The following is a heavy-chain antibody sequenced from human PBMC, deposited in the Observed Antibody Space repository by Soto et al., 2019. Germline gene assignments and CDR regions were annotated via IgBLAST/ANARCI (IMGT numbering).Heavy chain of an antibody. V-gene: IGHV1-58*02. Sequence: SVKVSFKASGSGFIRSGIQWVRQAHGQRLEWIGWIVVASGQTNYTQNFRGRVAITRDTSTATAYIELTGLTSEDTAVYFCSADRPDIGVGWWVWGQGTTVTVSS. J-gene: IGHJ6*02. CDR1: GSGFIRSG. D-gene: IGHD2-15*01. CDR3: SADRPDIGVGWWV. CDR2: IVVASGQT.